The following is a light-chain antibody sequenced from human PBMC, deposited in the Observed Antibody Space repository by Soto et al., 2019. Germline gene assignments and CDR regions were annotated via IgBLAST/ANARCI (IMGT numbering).Light chain of an antibody. CDR3: QQRSNWPPA. V-gene: IGKV3-11*01. J-gene: IGKJ4*01. CDR2: DAS. CDR1: QSVSSD. Sequence: EIVLTQSPATLSLSPWERATLSCRASQSVSSDLAWYQQKPGQAPRLRIYDASNRATGIPARFSGSGSGTDFTLTISSLEPEDFAVYYCQQRSNWPPAFGGGTKVEIK.